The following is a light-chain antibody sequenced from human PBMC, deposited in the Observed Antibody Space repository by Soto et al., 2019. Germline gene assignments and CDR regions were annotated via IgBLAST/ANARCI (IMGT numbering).Light chain of an antibody. CDR1: SGDVGGYNY. CDR3: SSYTSSSTPYV. J-gene: IGLJ1*01. CDR2: DVS. V-gene: IGLV2-14*01. Sequence: QSALTQPPSASGSPGQSGTISCTRTSGDVGGYNYVSWYQQHPGKAPKLMIYDVSNRPSGVSNRFSGSKSGNTASLTISGLQAEDEADYYCSSYTSSSTPYVFGTGTKVTVL.